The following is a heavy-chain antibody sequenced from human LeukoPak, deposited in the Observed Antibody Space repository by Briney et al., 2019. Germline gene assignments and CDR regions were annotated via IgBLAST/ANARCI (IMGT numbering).Heavy chain of an antibody. CDR2: IYTSGST. Sequence: SETLSLTCTVSGGSISSYYWSWIRQPPGKGLEWIGYIYTSGSTNYDPSLKSRVTVSVDTSKNQFSLKLSSVTAADTAVYYCARERRDYYDSSGYYLDAFDIWGQGTMVTVSS. CDR3: ARERRDYYDSSGYYLDAFDI. D-gene: IGHD3-22*01. CDR1: GGSISSYY. V-gene: IGHV4-59*01. J-gene: IGHJ3*02.